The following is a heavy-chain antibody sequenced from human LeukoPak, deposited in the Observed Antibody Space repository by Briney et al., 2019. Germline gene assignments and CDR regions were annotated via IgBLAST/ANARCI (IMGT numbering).Heavy chain of an antibody. D-gene: IGHD1-26*01. CDR3: ARDDSGNYFSHDRTFDY. Sequence: SGTLSLTCAVSGGSISSSNWWSWVRQPPGKGLEWIGEIYHSGSTNYNPSLKSRVTISVTKSKNQFSLKLSSVTAADTAVYYCARDDSGNYFSHDRTFDYWGQGTLVTVSS. CDR2: IYHSGST. J-gene: IGHJ4*02. CDR1: GGSISSSNW. V-gene: IGHV4-4*02.